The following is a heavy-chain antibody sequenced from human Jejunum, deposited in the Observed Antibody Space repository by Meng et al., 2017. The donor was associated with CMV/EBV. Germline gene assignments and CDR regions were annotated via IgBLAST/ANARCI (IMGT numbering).Heavy chain of an antibody. CDR2: ITPNNGYT. CDR1: GYTFTSYG. J-gene: IGHJ2*01. CDR3: AREVDYGGDYWYLDL. D-gene: IGHD4/OR15-4a*01. V-gene: IGHV1-18*01. Sequence: SGYTFTSYGITWVRQAPGQGLEWMGWITPNNGYTNYAQHLQSRVAMTTDTSTSTAYMELTSLRSDDTAVYYCAREVDYGGDYWYLDLWGRGTLVTVSS.